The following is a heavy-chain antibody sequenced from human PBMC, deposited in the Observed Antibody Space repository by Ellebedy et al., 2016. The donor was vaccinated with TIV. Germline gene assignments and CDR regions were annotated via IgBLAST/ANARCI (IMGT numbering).Heavy chain of an antibody. V-gene: IGHV4-61*05. D-gene: IGHD6-19*01. CDR2: IYYSGST. CDR3: ARHAARKWLAYYFDY. CDR1: GGSISSSSYY. Sequence: MPSETLSLTCTVSGGSISSSSYYWSWIRQPPGKGLEWIGYIYYSGSTNYNPSLKSRVTISVDTSKNQFSLKLSSVTAADTAVYYCARHAARKWLAYYFDYWGQGTLVTVSS. J-gene: IGHJ4*02.